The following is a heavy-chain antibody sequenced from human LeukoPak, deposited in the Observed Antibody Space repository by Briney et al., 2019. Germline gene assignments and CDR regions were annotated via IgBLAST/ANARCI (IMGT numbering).Heavy chain of an antibody. J-gene: IGHJ4*02. D-gene: IGHD3-9*01. CDR2: TYGGGST. V-gene: IGHV3-53*01. CDR3: ARTSDYRFEY. Sequence: GGSLRLSCAGSGITVSGKHMSWVRQAPGKGPEWVSITYGGGSTFFADSVKGRFTTSRDNSKNTVYLQMNTLRAEDTAVYYCARTSDYRFEYWGQGTLVTVSS. CDR1: GITVSGKH.